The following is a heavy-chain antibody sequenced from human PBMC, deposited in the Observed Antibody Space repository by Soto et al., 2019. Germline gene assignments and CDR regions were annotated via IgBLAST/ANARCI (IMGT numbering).Heavy chain of an antibody. D-gene: IGHD2-2*01. Sequence: SETLSLTCTVSGGSVSSGSYYWSWIRQPPGKGLEWIGYIYYSGSTNYNPSLKSRVTISVDTSKNQFSLKLSSVTAADTAVYYCARDFYCSSTSCYAFDIWGQGTMVTVSS. CDR1: GGSVSSGSYY. V-gene: IGHV4-61*01. CDR3: ARDFYCSSTSCYAFDI. J-gene: IGHJ3*02. CDR2: IYYSGST.